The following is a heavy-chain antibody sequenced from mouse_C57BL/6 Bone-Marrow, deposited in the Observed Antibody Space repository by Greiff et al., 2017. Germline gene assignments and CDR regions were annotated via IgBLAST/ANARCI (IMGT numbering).Heavy chain of an antibody. CDR3: ARGTTVVGNYFDY. J-gene: IGHJ2*01. CDR1: GYTFTDYN. V-gene: IGHV1-22*01. D-gene: IGHD1-1*01. Sequence: DVQLQESGPELVKPGASVKMSCKASGYTFTDYNMHWVKQSHGKSLEWIGYINPNNGGTSYNQKFKGKATLTVNKSSSTAYMELRSLTSEDSAVYYCARGTTVVGNYFDYWGQGTTLTVSS. CDR2: INPNNGGT.